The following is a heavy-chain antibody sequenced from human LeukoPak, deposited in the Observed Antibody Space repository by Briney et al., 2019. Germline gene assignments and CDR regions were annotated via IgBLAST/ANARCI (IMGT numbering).Heavy chain of an antibody. CDR2: IYHSGGT. D-gene: IGHD6-13*01. V-gene: IGHV4-4*02. J-gene: IGHJ4*02. CDR3: AREAASSSHDY. Sequence: SGTLSLTCAVSGGSISSSNWWSWVRQPPGKGLEWIGDIYHSGGTNYNPSLKSRVTISVGKSRNQFSLNLSSVTAADTAVCYCAREAASSSHDYWGQGTLVTVSS. CDR1: GGSISSSNW.